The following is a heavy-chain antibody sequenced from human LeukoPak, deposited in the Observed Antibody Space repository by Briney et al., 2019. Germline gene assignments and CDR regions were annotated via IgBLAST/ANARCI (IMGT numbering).Heavy chain of an antibody. D-gene: IGHD3-9*01. Sequence: SETLSLTCTVSGGSISSYYWSWIRQPPGKGLEWIGYIYYSGSTNYNPSLKSRVTISVDTSKNQFSLRLSSVTAADTAVYYCAREGRYFDQGSEWLDPWGQGTLVTVSS. V-gene: IGHV4-59*01. CDR2: IYYSGST. CDR1: GGSISSYY. J-gene: IGHJ5*02. CDR3: AREGRYFDQGSEWLDP.